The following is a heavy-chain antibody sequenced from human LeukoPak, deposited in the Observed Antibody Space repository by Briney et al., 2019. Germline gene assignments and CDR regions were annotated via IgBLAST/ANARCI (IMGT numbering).Heavy chain of an antibody. D-gene: IGHD1-1*01. J-gene: IGHJ6*02. V-gene: IGHV4-59*01. Sequence: SETLSLTGTVSGGSISSYYWSWIRQPPGKGLEWIGYIYYSGSTNYNPSLKSRVTISVDTSKNQFSLKLSSVTAADTAVYYCARDNEGMDVWGQGTTVTVSS. CDR3: ARDNEGMDV. CDR2: IYYSGST. CDR1: GGSISSYY.